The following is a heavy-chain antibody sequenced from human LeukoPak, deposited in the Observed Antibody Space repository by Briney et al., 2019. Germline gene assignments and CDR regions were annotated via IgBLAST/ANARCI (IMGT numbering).Heavy chain of an antibody. CDR3: ARARHENGSRRSTIFGVSKRGPGGYYYYMDV. Sequence: GASVKVSCKASGYTFTNHGISWVRQAPGQGLEWMGWISTYNGDTKYAQRLQGRVTMTRNTSISTAYMELSSLRSEDTAVYYCARARHENGSRRSTIFGVSKRGPGGYYYYMDVWGKGTTVTVSS. V-gene: IGHV1-18*04. J-gene: IGHJ6*03. CDR2: ISTYNGDT. D-gene: IGHD3-3*01. CDR1: GYTFTNHG.